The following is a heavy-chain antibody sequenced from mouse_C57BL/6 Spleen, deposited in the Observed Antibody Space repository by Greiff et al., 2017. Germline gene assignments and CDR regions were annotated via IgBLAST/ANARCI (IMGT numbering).Heavy chain of an antibody. V-gene: IGHV1-53*01. Sequence: VQLQQPGTELVKPGASVKLSCKASGYTFTSYWMHWVKQRPGQGLEWIGNINPSNGGANYNEKFKSKATLTVDKSSSTAYMQLSRLTSEDSAVYYCARMGSSYLWYFDVWGTGTTVTVSS. CDR3: ARMGSSYLWYFDV. D-gene: IGHD1-1*01. CDR2: INPSNGGA. J-gene: IGHJ1*03. CDR1: GYTFTSYW.